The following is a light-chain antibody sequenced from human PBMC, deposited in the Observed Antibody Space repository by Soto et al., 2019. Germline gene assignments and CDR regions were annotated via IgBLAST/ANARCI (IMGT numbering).Light chain of an antibody. Sequence: QSALTQPPSASGSPGQSVTSSCTGTSSDIGRYASVSWYQQHPGKAPKLMIYQVTKRPSGVPDRFSGSNSGNTASLTVSGLQTEDEADYYCASYAGSNNLIFGGGTNLTV. J-gene: IGLJ2*01. V-gene: IGLV2-8*01. CDR3: ASYAGSNNLI. CDR1: SSDIGRYAS. CDR2: QVT.